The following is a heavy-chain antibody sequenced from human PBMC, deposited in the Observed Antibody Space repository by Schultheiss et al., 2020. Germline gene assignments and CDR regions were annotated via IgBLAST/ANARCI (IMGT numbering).Heavy chain of an antibody. CDR1: GGTFSSYA. CDR3: ASGPYGSGSYQIWFDP. Sequence: SVKVSCKASGGTFSSYAISWVRQAPGQGLEWMGGIIPIFGTANYAHKFQGRVTITADESTSTAYMELSSLRSEDTAVYYCASGPYGSGSYQIWFDPWGQGTLVTVSS. D-gene: IGHD3-10*01. J-gene: IGHJ5*02. CDR2: IIPIFGTA. V-gene: IGHV1-69*13.